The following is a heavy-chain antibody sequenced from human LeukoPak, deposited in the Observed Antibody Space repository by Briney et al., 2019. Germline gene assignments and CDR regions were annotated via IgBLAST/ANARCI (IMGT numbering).Heavy chain of an antibody. Sequence: GGSLRLSCAASGFTFSNYDIHWARQAPGEGLEWLAYVSKDGRVKHYADSVKDRFTASRDNSANTVYLQMNSLRPEDTAVYYCARDLMWLVDCWGQGTLLTVSS. V-gene: IGHV3-30*03. J-gene: IGHJ4*02. D-gene: IGHD6-19*01. CDR2: VSKDGRVK. CDR3: ARDLMWLVDC. CDR1: GFTFSNYD.